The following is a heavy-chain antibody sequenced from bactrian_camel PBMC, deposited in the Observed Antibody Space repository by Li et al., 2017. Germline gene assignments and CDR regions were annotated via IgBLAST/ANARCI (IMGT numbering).Heavy chain of an antibody. D-gene: IGHD6*01. CDR3: AAERPGGTVVAGCPIPAFGY. CDR2: LADDGVTE. CDR1: GYAYRPYC. Sequence: HVQLVESGGGSVQAGGSLRLSCAASGYAYRPYCMGWFRQAPGQSREGIASLADDGVTESIANSVRDRFTISRDIAQNILYLQMNSLKPEDTAMYYCAAERPGGTVVAGCPIPAFGYWGQGPRSPSP. J-gene: IGHJ6*01. V-gene: IGHV3S26*01.